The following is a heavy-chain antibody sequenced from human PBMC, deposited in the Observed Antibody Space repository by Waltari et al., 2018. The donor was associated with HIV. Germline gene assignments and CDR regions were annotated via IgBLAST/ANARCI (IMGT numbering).Heavy chain of an antibody. J-gene: IGHJ6*02. Sequence: EVQLVESGGGLVKPGGSLRLSCAASGFTFSSYSMHWVRQAPGKGLEWVSSISSSSIYISYADSVKGRFTISRDNAKNSLYLQMNSLRAEDTAVYYCARQDSSGGNYYYGMDVWGQGTTVTVSS. CDR2: ISSSSIYI. CDR1: GFTFSSYS. D-gene: IGHD3-22*01. V-gene: IGHV3-21*01. CDR3: ARQDSSGGNYYYGMDV.